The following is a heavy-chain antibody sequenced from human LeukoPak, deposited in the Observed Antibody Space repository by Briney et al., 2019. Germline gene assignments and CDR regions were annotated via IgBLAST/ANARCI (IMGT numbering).Heavy chain of an antibody. CDR2: ISTSSSTI. V-gene: IGHV3-48*01. CDR1: GFTFSSYS. Sequence: GGSLRLSCAASGFTFSSYSMNWVRQAPGKGLEWVSYISTSSSTIYYADSVKGRFTISRDNAKNSLYLQMNSLRAEDTAVYYWAFIPADSSSWFYFDSWGQETLVTVSS. D-gene: IGHD6-13*01. CDR3: AFIPADSSSWFYFDS. J-gene: IGHJ4*02.